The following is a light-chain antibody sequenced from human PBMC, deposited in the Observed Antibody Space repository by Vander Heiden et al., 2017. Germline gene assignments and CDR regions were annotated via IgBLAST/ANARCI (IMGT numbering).Light chain of an antibody. V-gene: IGKV1-12*01. CDR3: QQTEDFPVA. J-gene: IGKJ1*01. CDR1: QHSSSW. CDR2: DAS. Sequence: DIQMIQSPSFASASVGDRVTISCRASQHSSSWLAWYQQKPGEAPKLLIYDASRLQGGVPPRFSGSGSGTEFTLTISSLQPEDSASYYCQQTEDFPVAFGQGTKVEVK.